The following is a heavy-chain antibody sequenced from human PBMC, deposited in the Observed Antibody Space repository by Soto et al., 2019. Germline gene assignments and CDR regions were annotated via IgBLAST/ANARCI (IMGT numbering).Heavy chain of an antibody. CDR1: GDSISSNY. V-gene: IGHV4-59*01. CDR3: ARSDGRY. CDR2: IYYSGNP. Sequence: SETLSLTCTVSGDSISSNYWSWIRQPPGKGLEWIGYIYYSGNPTYNPSFKSRVTMSVDRSKNQFSLKLSSVTAADTAVYYCARSDGRYWGQGTLVTVSS. J-gene: IGHJ4*02.